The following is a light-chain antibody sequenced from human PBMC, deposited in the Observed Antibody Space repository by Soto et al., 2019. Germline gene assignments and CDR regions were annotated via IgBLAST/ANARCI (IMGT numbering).Light chain of an antibody. V-gene: IGKV3-15*01. J-gene: IGKJ1*01. CDR3: QQYNNWPPWT. CDR2: AAS. CDR1: QSVSTY. Sequence: EIVLTQSPSTLSLSPGERATISCRASQSVSTYVTYLAWYQQKPGQAPMLLIYAASTRATGSPARFSGSGSGTEFTLTISSLQSEDFAIYYCQQYNNWPPWTFGQGTKVDIK.